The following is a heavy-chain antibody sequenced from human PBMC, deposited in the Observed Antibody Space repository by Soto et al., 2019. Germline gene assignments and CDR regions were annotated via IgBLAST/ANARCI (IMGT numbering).Heavy chain of an antibody. V-gene: IGHV2-5*02. J-gene: IGHJ5*02. CDR2: IYWDDDR. CDR3: AHRVPIEGHFDP. Sequence: QITLKESGPTLVKPTQTLTLTCSFSGFSLSTSGVAVGWIRQPPGKALEWLAVIYWDDDRRYSPSLKSRLTITKDTSKNQVVLTMTNMDPVDTPTYYCAHRVPIEGHFDPWGQGTLVTVSS. CDR1: GFSLSTSGVA.